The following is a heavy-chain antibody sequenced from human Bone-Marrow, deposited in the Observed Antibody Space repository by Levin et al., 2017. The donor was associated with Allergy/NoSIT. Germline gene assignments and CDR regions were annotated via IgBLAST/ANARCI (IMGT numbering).Heavy chain of an antibody. V-gene: IGHV3-23*01. J-gene: IGHJ4*02. CDR2: ISGSGGST. Sequence: QPGGSLRLSCVASGFTFSSYAMTWVRQAPGKGLEWVSTISGSGGSTYYADSVKGRFTISRDKSDNTLYLQMNSLRDEDTAVYYCAKEWARSNGWPLDFWGQGTLVTVSS. D-gene: IGHD6-19*01. CDR3: AKEWARSNGWPLDF. CDR1: GFTFSSYA.